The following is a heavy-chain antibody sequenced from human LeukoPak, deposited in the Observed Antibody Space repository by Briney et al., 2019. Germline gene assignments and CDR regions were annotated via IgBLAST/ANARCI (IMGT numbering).Heavy chain of an antibody. V-gene: IGHV3-15*01. CDR3: TTEDSSGYRRRGTFDY. CDR2: VKTKSDGGTT. Sequence: PGGSLRLSCAASGFTFSNAWMSWVRQAPGKGLEWVGRVKTKSDGGTTNYAAPVKGRFTISRDDSKNMLYLQMNSLKTEDTAVYYCTTEDSSGYRRRGTFDYWGQGTLVTVSS. D-gene: IGHD3-22*01. CDR1: GFTFSNAW. J-gene: IGHJ4*02.